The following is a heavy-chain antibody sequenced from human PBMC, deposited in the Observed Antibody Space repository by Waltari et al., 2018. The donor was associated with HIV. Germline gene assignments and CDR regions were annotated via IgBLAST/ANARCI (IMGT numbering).Heavy chain of an antibody. V-gene: IGHV4-61*01. CDR1: NGSVHNDLYY. D-gene: IGHD3-9*01. CDR2: VYYSGST. Sequence: QVHLQESGPGLVKSSKTLSLTCTVSNGSVHNDLYYWPWIRQAPGRGLEWIGYVYYSGSTNYNPSLKSRVSISIDTSKNQFFLRVTSLTSADTAVYFCARGLGPRMAVQYFFDMWGQGTVVTV. J-gene: IGHJ1*01. CDR3: ARGLGPRMAVQYFFDM.